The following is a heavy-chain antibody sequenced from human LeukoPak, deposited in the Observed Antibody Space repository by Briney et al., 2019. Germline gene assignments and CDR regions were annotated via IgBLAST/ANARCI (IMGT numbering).Heavy chain of an antibody. V-gene: IGHV5-51*04. CDR1: GCCFVTYW. CDR2: IYPRDSDT. J-gene: IGHJ4*02. D-gene: IGHD3-22*01. CDR3: ARSSGPKYHFEY. Sequence: GEALQISCEGSGCCFVTYWIAWVRPLPGKGLEVMGIIYPRDSDTRYSLSFQDQVNISADEPISTAYLQWSTLKAADTATYFCARSSGPKYHFEYWGPGTLVTVSS.